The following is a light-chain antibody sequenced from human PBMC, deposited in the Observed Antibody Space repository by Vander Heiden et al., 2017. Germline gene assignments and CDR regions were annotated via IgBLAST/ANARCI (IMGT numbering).Light chain of an antibody. CDR1: SSDVGGYNF. CDR3: SSYASSDIWV. J-gene: IGLJ3*02. CDR2: DVS. Sequence: QSALTQPASVSGSPGQSITISCTATSSDVGGYNFVYWYQQHPGKAPNLLIYDVSYRPSGVSNRFSASKSGNTASLTISGLQAEDEGDYHCSSYASSDIWVFGGGTKVTVL. V-gene: IGLV2-14*03.